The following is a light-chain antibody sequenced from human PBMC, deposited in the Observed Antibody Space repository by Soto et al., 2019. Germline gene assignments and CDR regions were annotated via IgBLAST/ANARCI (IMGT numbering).Light chain of an antibody. CDR1: SSDVGGYNY. J-gene: IGLJ1*01. Sequence: QSVLTQPPSASGSPGQSVTISCTGTSSDVGGYNYVSWYQQHPGKAPKLMIYELTKRPSGVPDRFSGSKSGDTASLTVSGLQAEDEADYYCSSYAGSNNFPYVFGTGTKVTV. CDR3: SSYAGSNNFPYV. CDR2: ELT. V-gene: IGLV2-8*01.